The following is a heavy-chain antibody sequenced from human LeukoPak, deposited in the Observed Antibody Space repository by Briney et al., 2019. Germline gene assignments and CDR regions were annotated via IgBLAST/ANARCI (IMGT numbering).Heavy chain of an antibody. V-gene: IGHV5-51*01. D-gene: IGHD6-19*01. Sequence: GASLHISCKGAGYIFTSYWIGWVRPLPGKGLEWMGIIYPGDSDTRYSPSSQGQVTISADKSISTAYLQWSSLKASDTAMYYCARGTGYSSGWYGYWGQGTLVTVSS. CDR2: IYPGDSDT. J-gene: IGHJ4*02. CDR3: ARGTGYSSGWYGY. CDR1: GYIFTSYW.